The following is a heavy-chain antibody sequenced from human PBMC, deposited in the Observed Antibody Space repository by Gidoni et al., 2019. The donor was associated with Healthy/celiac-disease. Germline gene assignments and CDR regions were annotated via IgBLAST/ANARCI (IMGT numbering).Heavy chain of an antibody. CDR2: ISGSGGST. CDR3: AKDTSNYDFWSGYSNFDY. J-gene: IGHJ4*02. V-gene: IGHV3-23*01. CDR1: GFTFISYA. D-gene: IGHD3-3*01. Sequence: EVPLLSSGGGLVQPGGSLRLSSAASGFTFISYALSWFRQAPGKGLEWVSAISGSGGSTYYADSVKGRFTISRDNSKNTLYLQMNSLRAEDTAVYYCAKDTSNYDFWSGYSNFDYWGQGTLVTVSS.